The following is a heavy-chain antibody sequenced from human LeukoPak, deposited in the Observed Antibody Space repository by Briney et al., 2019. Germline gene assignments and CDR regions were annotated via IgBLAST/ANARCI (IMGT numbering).Heavy chain of an antibody. J-gene: IGHJ5*02. CDR1: GFTFSSYA. Sequence: GGSLRLXCAASGFTFSSYAMHWVRQAPGKGLEYVSAISSNGGSTYYANSVKGRFTISRDNSENTLYLQMGSLRAEDMAVYYCARGRRITIFGVVIEGWFDPWGQGTLVTVSS. D-gene: IGHD3-3*01. V-gene: IGHV3-64*01. CDR3: ARGRRITIFGVVIEGWFDP. CDR2: ISSNGGST.